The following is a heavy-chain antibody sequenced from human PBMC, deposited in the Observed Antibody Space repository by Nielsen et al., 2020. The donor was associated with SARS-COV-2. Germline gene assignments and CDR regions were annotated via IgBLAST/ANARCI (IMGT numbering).Heavy chain of an antibody. D-gene: IGHD1-26*01. Sequence: SVKVSCKASGFTFTSSAVQWVRQARGQGLEWIGWIVVGSGNKNYAQKFQGRVSITGDMSTSTAYMELSNLKTEDTAVYYCAADQVGAIGGWDLWGQGTTVTVSS. CDR2: IVVGSGNK. V-gene: IGHV1-58*01. CDR3: AADQVGAIGGWDL. CDR1: GFTFTSSA. J-gene: IGHJ6*02.